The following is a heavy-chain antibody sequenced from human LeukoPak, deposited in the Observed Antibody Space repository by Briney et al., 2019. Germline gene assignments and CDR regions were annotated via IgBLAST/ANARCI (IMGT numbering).Heavy chain of an antibody. D-gene: IGHD4-17*01. J-gene: IGHJ3*02. CDR2: INSDGSST. CDR1: GFTFSSYW. V-gene: IGHV3-74*01. Sequence: PTGGSLRLSCAASGFTFSSYWMHWVRQAPGKGLVWVSCINSDGSSTSYADSVKGRFTISRDNAKNTLYLQMNSLRAEDTAVYYCARDGKTTVTRFDIWGQGTMVTVSS. CDR3: ARDGKTTVTRFDI.